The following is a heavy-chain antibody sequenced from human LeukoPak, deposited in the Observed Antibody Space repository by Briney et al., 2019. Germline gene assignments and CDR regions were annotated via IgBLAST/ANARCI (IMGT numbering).Heavy chain of an antibody. CDR1: GFTFSNYG. D-gene: IGHD4-17*01. CDR3: TKDKGYGDYYYYYGMDV. Sequence: GRSLRLSCAASGFTFSNYGMHWVRQAPGKGLEWVTGISYDGTSQYYADSVKGRFTISRDNSRNTTFLQMNSLRAEDTALYYCTKDKGYGDYYYYYGMDVWGQGTTVTVSS. CDR2: ISYDGTSQ. J-gene: IGHJ6*02. V-gene: IGHV3-30*18.